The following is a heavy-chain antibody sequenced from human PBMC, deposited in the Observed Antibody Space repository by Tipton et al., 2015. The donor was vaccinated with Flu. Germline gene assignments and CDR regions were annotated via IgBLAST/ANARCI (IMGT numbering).Heavy chain of an antibody. Sequence: TLSLTCAVYGGSFSGYYWSWIRQPPGKGLEWIGEINHSGSTNYNPPLKSRVTISVDTSKNQFSLKLSSVTAADTAVYYCARLSGSSYYYGMDVWGQGTTVTVSS. CDR3: ARLSGSSYYYGMDV. CDR1: GGSFSGYY. D-gene: IGHD1-26*01. V-gene: IGHV4-34*01. J-gene: IGHJ6*02. CDR2: INHSGST.